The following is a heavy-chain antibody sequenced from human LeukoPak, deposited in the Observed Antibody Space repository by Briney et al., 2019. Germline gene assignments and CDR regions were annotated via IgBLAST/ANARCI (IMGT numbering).Heavy chain of an antibody. J-gene: IGHJ4*02. Sequence: SSETLSLTCAVYCGSFSGYYWSWIRQPPGKGLEWIGEINHFGSTNYNPSLKSRVTISGDTSKNQFSLKVNSVTAADTAVYYCARGYRAPQTFYSYHYFDSWAQGILVTVSS. CDR3: ARGYRAPQTFYSYHYFDS. CDR1: CGSFSGYY. V-gene: IGHV4-34*01. D-gene: IGHD5-18*01. CDR2: INHFGST.